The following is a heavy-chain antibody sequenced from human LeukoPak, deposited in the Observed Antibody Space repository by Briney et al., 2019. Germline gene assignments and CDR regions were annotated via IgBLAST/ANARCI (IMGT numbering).Heavy chain of an antibody. Sequence: SVKVSCKASGGTFSSYAISWVRQAPGQGLEWMGRIIPIFGTANYAQKFQGRVTITTDESTSTAYMELSSLRSEDTAVYYCARVSRLYYYMDVGGKGTTVTVSS. D-gene: IGHD5-12*01. CDR1: GGTFSSYA. J-gene: IGHJ6*03. CDR2: IIPIFGTA. CDR3: ARVSRLYYYMDV. V-gene: IGHV1-69*05.